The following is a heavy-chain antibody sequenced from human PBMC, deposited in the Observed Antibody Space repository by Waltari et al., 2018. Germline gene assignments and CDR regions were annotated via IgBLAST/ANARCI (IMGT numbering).Heavy chain of an antibody. Sequence: QVQLQESGPGLVKPSETLSLTCTVSGGSISSYYWSWIRQPPGKGLEWIGYIYYSGGTNYNPSLKSRVTISVDTSKNQFSLKLSSVTAADTAVYYCARDGGGRGAFDIWGQGTMVTVSS. CDR2: IYYSGGT. J-gene: IGHJ3*02. V-gene: IGHV4-59*01. D-gene: IGHD3-16*01. CDR3: ARDGGGRGAFDI. CDR1: GGSISSYY.